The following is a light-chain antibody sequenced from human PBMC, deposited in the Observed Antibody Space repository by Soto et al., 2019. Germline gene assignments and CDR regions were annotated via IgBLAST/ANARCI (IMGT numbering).Light chain of an antibody. CDR1: QSISTY. V-gene: IGKV1-39*01. CDR2: AAS. CDR3: QQSFSTLAWT. Sequence: DIQMTQSPSSLSASVGDRGTSTCRAGQSISTYLNWYQQKSGKPPKLLISAASSLQSGVPSRFSGSGSGTDFTLTISSLQPEDFATYYCQQSFSTLAWTFGQGTKVDIK. J-gene: IGKJ1*01.